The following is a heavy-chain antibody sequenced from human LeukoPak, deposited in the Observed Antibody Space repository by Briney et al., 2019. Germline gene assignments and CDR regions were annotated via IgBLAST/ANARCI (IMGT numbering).Heavy chain of an antibody. D-gene: IGHD2-15*01. CDR2: ITSDGGDT. CDR1: GFTFSNFA. J-gene: IGHJ4*02. CDR3: VRPCCIGARCYAIDY. V-gene: IGHV3-64D*06. Sequence: GGSPRLSCYASGFTFSNFAMWWVGQAPGKGLEYLSGITSDGGDTEYADSVKGRFTISRDNSRNTLFLQMTSLRTEDTAVFYCVRPCCIGARCYAIDYWGQGTLVTVSS.